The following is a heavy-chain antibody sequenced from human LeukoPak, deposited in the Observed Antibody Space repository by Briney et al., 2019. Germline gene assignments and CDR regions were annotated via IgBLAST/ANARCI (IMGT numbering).Heavy chain of an antibody. Sequence: PGRSPRLSCAASGFTFSTYGMHWVRQAPGKGLEWVAVIWFDGSDKYYADSVKGRFTMSKDNSKNTLYLQMNSLRAEDTALYFCAKGLWGTTVTPLDYWGQGTLVTVSS. CDR3: AKGLWGTTVTPLDY. CDR1: GFTFSTYG. V-gene: IGHV3-33*06. CDR2: IWFDGSDK. J-gene: IGHJ4*02. D-gene: IGHD4-17*01.